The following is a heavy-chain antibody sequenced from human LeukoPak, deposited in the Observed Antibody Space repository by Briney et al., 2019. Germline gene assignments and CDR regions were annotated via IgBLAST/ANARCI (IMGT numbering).Heavy chain of an antibody. J-gene: IGHJ3*02. CDR3: ARGSVEWEQGDAFDI. D-gene: IGHD1-26*01. Sequence: PSETLSLTCTVSGGSISSGGYYWSWIRQPTGKGLEWIGRIYTSGSTNYNPSLKSRVTMSVDTSKNQFSLKLSSVTAADTAVYYCARGSVEWEQGDAFDIWGQGTMVTVSS. CDR2: IYTSGST. V-gene: IGHV4-61*02. CDR1: GGSISSGGYY.